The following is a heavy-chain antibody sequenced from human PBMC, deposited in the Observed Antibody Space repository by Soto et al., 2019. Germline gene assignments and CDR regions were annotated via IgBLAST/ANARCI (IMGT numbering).Heavy chain of an antibody. V-gene: IGHV3-30-3*01. CDR2: ISYDGSNK. CDR3: ARDIYDILTGYYPLDY. D-gene: IGHD3-9*01. CDR1: GFTFSSYA. Sequence: GGSLRLSCAASGFTFSSYAMHWVRQAPGKGLEWVAVISYDGSNKYYADSVKGRFTISRDNSKNTLYLQMNSLRAEDTAVYYCARDIYDILTGYYPLDYWAREP. J-gene: IGHJ4*02.